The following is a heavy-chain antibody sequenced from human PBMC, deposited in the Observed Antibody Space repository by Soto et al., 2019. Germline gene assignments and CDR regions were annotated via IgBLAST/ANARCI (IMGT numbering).Heavy chain of an antibody. V-gene: IGHV3-30-3*01. D-gene: IGHD3-16*01. J-gene: IGHJ6*02. Sequence: PERSLRRSCAASGFTLSSYTMHWVRQAPGKGLEWVAVISYDGSNKYYADSVKGRFTISRDNSKNTLYLQMNSLRAEDTAVYYCARDTSVGGDYYYYYGMDLWGQGTTVTVSS. CDR2: ISYDGSNK. CDR3: ARDTSVGGDYYYYYGMDL. CDR1: GFTLSSYT.